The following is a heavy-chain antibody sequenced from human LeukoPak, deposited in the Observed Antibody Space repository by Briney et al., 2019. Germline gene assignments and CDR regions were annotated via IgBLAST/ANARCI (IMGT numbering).Heavy chain of an antibody. D-gene: IGHD3-22*01. CDR3: ARDLYYYDSSGLIDY. V-gene: IGHV3-21*01. CDR2: ISSSSSYI. J-gene: IGHJ4*02. Sequence: PRGSLRLSCAASGFTFSSYSMSWVRQAPGKGLEWVSSISSSSSYIYYADSVKGRFTISRDNAKNSLYLQMNSLRAEDTAVYYCARDLYYYDSSGLIDYWGQGTLVTVSS. CDR1: GFTFSSYS.